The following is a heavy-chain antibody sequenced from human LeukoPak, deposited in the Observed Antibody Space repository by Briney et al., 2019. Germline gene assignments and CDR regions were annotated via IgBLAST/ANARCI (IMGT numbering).Heavy chain of an antibody. CDR2: IYYSGGT. V-gene: IGHV4-39*07. D-gene: IGHD3-22*01. Sequence: SETLSLTCTVSGGSISSSNYYWGWIRQPPGKGLEWIGSIYYSGGTYYNPSLKSRVTISLDTSNNHFSLKLSSVTAADTAVYFCASPRGDDSGGYYTWYFHHWGQGILVTVSS. CDR3: ASPRGDDSGGYYTWYFHH. CDR1: GGSISSSNYY. J-gene: IGHJ1*01.